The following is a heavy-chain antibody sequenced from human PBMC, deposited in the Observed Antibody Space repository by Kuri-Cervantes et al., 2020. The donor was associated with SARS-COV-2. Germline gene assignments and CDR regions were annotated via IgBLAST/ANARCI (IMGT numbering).Heavy chain of an antibody. Sequence: SETLSLTCTVSGGSISSESYYWSWIRQPPGRGLEWVGHIYHTGSTNYKPSLKSRLTISVDTSKSQFSLQLGSVTAADTAVYYCARSVIIFGGVIFDQWGQGTLVTVSS. D-gene: IGHD3-16*01. J-gene: IGHJ4*02. CDR1: GGSISSESYY. V-gene: IGHV4-61*01. CDR2: IYHTGST. CDR3: ARSVIIFGGVIFDQ.